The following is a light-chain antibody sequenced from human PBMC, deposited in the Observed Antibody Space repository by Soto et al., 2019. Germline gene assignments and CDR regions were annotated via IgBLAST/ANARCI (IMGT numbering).Light chain of an antibody. J-gene: IGLJ1*01. Sequence: QSALTQPASVSGSPGQSITISCTGTSSDVGGFNSVSWYQLRPGTAPKLILYDVVDRPSGVSYRFSGSKSGNKASLTISGLQAADEADYFCSSYTSTMTNVFGSGTKVTVL. CDR1: SSDVGGFNS. CDR3: SSYTSTMTNV. V-gene: IGLV2-14*03. CDR2: DVV.